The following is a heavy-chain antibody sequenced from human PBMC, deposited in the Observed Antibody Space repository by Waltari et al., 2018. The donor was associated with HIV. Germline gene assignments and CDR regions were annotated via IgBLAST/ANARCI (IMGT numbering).Heavy chain of an antibody. J-gene: IGHJ6*02. D-gene: IGHD6-19*01. Sequence: EVQLVESGGGLVQPGGSLRLSCAASGFTFSSYWISLLRQAPGKGLEWVANIKQDGSGKYYVDSVKGRFTISRDNAKNSLYLQMNSLRAEDTAVYYCARDGVAGRGDYYYGMDVWGQGTTVTVSS. CDR1: GFTFSSYW. V-gene: IGHV3-7*01. CDR2: IKQDGSGK. CDR3: ARDGVAGRGDYYYGMDV.